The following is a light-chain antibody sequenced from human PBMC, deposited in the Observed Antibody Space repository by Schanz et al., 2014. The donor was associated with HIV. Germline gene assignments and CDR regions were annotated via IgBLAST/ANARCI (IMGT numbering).Light chain of an antibody. CDR3: QQYGSSLPT. J-gene: IGKJ1*01. CDR2: GAS. V-gene: IGKV3-20*01. CDR1: QSVSSYS. Sequence: EIVLTQSPGSLSVSPGERATLSCRASQSVSSYSLTWYQHKPGQAPRLLIFGASNRATGIPDRFSGGESGTDFTLTISRVEPEDFAVYYCQQYGSSLPTFGQGTKVEIK.